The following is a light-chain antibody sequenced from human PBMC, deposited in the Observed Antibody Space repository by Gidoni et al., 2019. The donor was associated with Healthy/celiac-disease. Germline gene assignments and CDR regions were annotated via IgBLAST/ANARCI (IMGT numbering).Light chain of an antibody. V-gene: IGLV2-23*03. Sequence: QSALTQPASVSGSPGQAITISCTGTSSEVGSYNLVSWYQQHPGKAPKLMIYEGSQRPSGVSNRFSGSKSGNTASLTISGLQAEDEADYYCCSYAGSSTFVVFGGGTKLTVL. CDR3: CSYAGSSTFVV. CDR2: EGS. CDR1: SSEVGSYNL. J-gene: IGLJ2*01.